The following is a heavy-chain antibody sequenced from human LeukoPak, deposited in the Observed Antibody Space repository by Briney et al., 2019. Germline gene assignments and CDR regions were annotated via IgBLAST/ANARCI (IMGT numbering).Heavy chain of an antibody. D-gene: IGHD3-22*01. CDR1: GYTFTSYD. V-gene: IGHV1-8*03. CDR3: ARAEYYYDSSGYSTHGFDI. Sequence: GASVKVSCKASGYTFTSYDINWVRQATGQGLEWMGWMNPNSGNTGYAQKFQGRVTITRNTSISTAYMELSSLRSDDTAVYYCARAEYYYDSSGYSTHGFDIWGQGTMVTVSS. CDR2: MNPNSGNT. J-gene: IGHJ3*02.